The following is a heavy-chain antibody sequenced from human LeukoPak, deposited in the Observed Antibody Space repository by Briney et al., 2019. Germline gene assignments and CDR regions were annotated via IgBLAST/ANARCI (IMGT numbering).Heavy chain of an antibody. Sequence: SVTVSCRASGGTFRSYGMSGVGQAPGQGVEGMGRIIPIFGIANYAQKFQGRVTITAEKSRRTAYMELSSLRSEDTAVYYCAREGVDTAIVNGWFDRWGQGTLVTVSS. CDR2: IIPIFGIA. V-gene: IGHV1-69*04. CDR1: GGTFRSYG. J-gene: IGHJ5*02. CDR3: AREGVDTAIVNGWFDR. D-gene: IGHD5-18*01.